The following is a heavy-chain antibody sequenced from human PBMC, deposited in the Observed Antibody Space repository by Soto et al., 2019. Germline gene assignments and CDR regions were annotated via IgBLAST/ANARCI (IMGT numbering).Heavy chain of an antibody. CDR1: GFSLSTSGVG. J-gene: IGHJ4*02. V-gene: IGHV2-5*02. D-gene: IGHD3-16*01. CDR3: THSIDSVMNLAY. CDR2: IYCADDK. Sequence: QITLKESGPTLVKPTQTLKLTCTFSGFSLSTSGVGVGWIRQPPGTDLEWLALIYCADDKRFSPSLKTRITITKETSKNQVVPTMTHIDTVDTATYYCTHSIDSVMNLAYWGQGTLVSVSS.